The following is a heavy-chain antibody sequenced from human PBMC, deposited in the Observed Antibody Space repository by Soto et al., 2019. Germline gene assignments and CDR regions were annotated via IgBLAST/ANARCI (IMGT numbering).Heavy chain of an antibody. J-gene: IGHJ4*02. CDR2: IIPILGIT. V-gene: IGHV1-69*02. CDR3: ARVPNPLGDD. D-gene: IGHD3-3*01. CDR1: GGSFSSFH. Sequence: QVQLVQSGAEVKKPGSSVKVSCKASGGSFSSFHITWVRQAPGQGLEWMGRIIPILGITNYAQKFQGRVTITADKSTNTAYMELNSLRSEDTAMYYWARVPNPLGDDWGQGTLITVSS.